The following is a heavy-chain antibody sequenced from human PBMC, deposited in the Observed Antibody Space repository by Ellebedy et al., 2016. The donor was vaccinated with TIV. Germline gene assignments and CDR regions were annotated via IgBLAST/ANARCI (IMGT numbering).Heavy chain of an antibody. CDR2: ISAYNGNT. J-gene: IGHJ6*02. D-gene: IGHD6-6*01. V-gene: IGHV1-18*04. CDR3: ARLPHIAARPNYYYYGMDV. CDR1: GYTFTSYG. Sequence: ASVKVSCKASGYTFTSYGISWVRQAPGQGLEWMGWISAYNGNTNYAQKLQGRVTMTTDTSTSTAYMELSSLRSEDTAVYYCARLPHIAARPNYYYYGMDVWGQGTTVTVSS.